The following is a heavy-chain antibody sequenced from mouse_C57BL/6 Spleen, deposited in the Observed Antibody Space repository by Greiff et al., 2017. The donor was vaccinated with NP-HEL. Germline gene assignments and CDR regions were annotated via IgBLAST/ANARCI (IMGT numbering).Heavy chain of an antibody. CDR1: GYTFTGYW. J-gene: IGHJ1*03. D-gene: IGHD1-1*01. CDR2: ILPGSGST. CDR3: ARSPSYYYGSLHWYFDV. Sequence: QVQLQQSGAELMKPGASVKLSCKATGYTFTGYWIEWVKQRPGHGLEWIGEILPGSGSTNYNEKFKGKATFTADTSSNTAYMQLSSLTTEDSAIYYCARSPSYYYGSLHWYFDVWGTGTTVTVSS. V-gene: IGHV1-9*01.